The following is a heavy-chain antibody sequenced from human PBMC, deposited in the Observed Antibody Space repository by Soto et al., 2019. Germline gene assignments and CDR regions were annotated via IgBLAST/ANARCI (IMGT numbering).Heavy chain of an antibody. J-gene: IGHJ5*02. CDR3: ARAVERREFDP. CDR1: GYTFTRYD. Sequence: SVKVSCKTSGYTFTRYDINWVRQAPGQGLEWMGRMNPNSGHTASAQNFQGRVTMTRDTSATTAYMELISLRSDDTAVYYCARAVERREFDPWGQGTRVTVSS. CDR2: MNPNSGHT. D-gene: IGHD1-1*01. V-gene: IGHV1-8*01.